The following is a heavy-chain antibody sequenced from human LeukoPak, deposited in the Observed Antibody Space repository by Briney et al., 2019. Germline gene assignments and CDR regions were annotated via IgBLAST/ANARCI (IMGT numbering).Heavy chain of an antibody. V-gene: IGHV3-30*02. CDR3: AKLGDPYYYYYYYMDV. CDR1: GFTVSSNY. D-gene: IGHD3-10*01. CDR2: IRYDGSNK. J-gene: IGHJ6*03. Sequence: GGSLRLSSAASGFTVSSNYMSWVRQAPGKGLEWVAFIRYDGSNKYYADSVKGRFTISRDNSKNTLYLQMNSLRAEDTAVYYCAKLGDPYYYYYYYMDVWGKGTTVTISS.